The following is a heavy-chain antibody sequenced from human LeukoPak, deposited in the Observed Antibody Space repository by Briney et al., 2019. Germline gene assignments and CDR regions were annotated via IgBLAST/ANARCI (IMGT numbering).Heavy chain of an antibody. CDR1: GYTFTSYG. J-gene: IGHJ2*01. CDR3: ARDQEDGWYLDL. V-gene: IGHV1-2*02. Sequence: ASVKVSCKASGYTFTSYGISWVRQAPGQGLDWLGWINPNNGGTNYAQKFQGRVTMTRDTSISTAYMELSRLRSDDTAIYYCARDQEDGWYLDLWGRGTLVTVSS. CDR2: INPNNGGT.